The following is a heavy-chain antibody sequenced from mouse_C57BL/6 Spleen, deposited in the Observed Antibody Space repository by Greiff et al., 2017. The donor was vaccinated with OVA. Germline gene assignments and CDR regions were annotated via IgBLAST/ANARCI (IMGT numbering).Heavy chain of an antibody. J-gene: IGHJ3*01. CDR2: ISSGSSTI. V-gene: IGHV5-17*01. CDR1: GFTFSDYG. CDR3: ARAHYYGGFAY. Sequence: DVQLVESGGGLVKPGGSLKLSCAASGFTFSDYGMHWVRQAPEKGLEWVAYISSGSSTIYYADTVKGRFTISRDNAKNTLFLQMTSLRSEDTAMYYCARAHYYGGFAYWGQGTLVTVSA. D-gene: IGHD1-2*01.